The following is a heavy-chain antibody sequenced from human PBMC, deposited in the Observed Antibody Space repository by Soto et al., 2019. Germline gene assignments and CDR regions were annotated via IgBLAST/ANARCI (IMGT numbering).Heavy chain of an antibody. Sequence: GGALRLFCVASGFSFSNAWMSWVRQAPGKGLEWVGRIKSKTDGGTTDYAAPVKGRFTISRDDSKNTLYLQMNSLKTEDTAVYYCTTDNPSYDPYYYYGMYVWGQGTTVTVSS. CDR3: TTDNPSYDPYYYYGMYV. CDR1: GFSFSNAW. V-gene: IGHV3-15*01. J-gene: IGHJ6*02. CDR2: IKSKTDGGTT. D-gene: IGHD3-3*01.